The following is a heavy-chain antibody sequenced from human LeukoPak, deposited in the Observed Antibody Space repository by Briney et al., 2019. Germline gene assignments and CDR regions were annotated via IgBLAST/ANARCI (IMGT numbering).Heavy chain of an antibody. V-gene: IGHV3-33*01. CDR2: IYYDGNQK. CDR1: GFKFKTYG. J-gene: IGHJ3*01. D-gene: IGHD4-23*01. Sequence: GGSLRLSCAASGFKFKTYGMHWVRQAPSEGLEWVAVIYYDGNQKYYGDSVKGRFTVSRDVSENMLYLQMSSLRADDTAVYYCARGGVATAWGAFDVWGQGTMVTVSS. CDR3: ARGGVATAWGAFDV.